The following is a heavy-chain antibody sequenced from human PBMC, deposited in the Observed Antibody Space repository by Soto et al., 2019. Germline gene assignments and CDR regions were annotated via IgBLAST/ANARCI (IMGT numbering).Heavy chain of an antibody. D-gene: IGHD2-2*01. Sequence: SLTCTVSGGSISSGGYYWSWIRQHPGKGLEWIGYIYYSGSTYYNPSLKSRVTISVDTSKNQFSLKLSSVTAADTAVYYCAREAGYCSSTSCSLRYYYYGMDVWGQGTTVTVSS. CDR3: AREAGYCSSTSCSLRYYYYGMDV. V-gene: IGHV4-31*03. CDR1: GGSISSGGYY. CDR2: IYYSGST. J-gene: IGHJ6*02.